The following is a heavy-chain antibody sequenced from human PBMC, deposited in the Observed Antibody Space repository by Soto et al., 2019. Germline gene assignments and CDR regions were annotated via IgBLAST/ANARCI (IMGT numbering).Heavy chain of an antibody. V-gene: IGHV3-64*01. CDR3: ARGRVEDSSGWATYFDY. CDR1: GFTFSGYS. D-gene: IGHD6-19*01. Sequence: PVGSLRLSCAASGFTFSGYSMFWVRQAPGKGLEYVSAINTNGVNTFYAKSVKGRFTISRDNSKNTMYLQMGSLRAEDMAVYYCARGRVEDSSGWATYFDYWGQGTLVTVSS. CDR2: INTNGVNT. J-gene: IGHJ4*02.